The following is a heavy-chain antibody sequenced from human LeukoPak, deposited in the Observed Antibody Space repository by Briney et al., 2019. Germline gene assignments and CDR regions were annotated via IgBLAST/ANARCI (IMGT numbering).Heavy chain of an antibody. CDR3: ARDRYSRAYCGGDCCQRMFDY. D-gene: IGHD2-21*02. CDR1: GYTFSNYG. Sequence: VASVKVSCKASGYTFSNYGINWVRQAPGQGLEWMGWISAYNGNTDYAQKVQGRVTMTTDTSTNAAFMEVRSLRSDDTAVYYCARDRYSRAYCGGDCCQRMFDYWGQGTLVTVSS. CDR2: ISAYNGNT. V-gene: IGHV1-18*01. J-gene: IGHJ4*02.